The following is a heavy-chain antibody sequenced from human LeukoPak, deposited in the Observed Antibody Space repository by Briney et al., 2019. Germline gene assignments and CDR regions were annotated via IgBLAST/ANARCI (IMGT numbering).Heavy chain of an antibody. Sequence: ASVKVSCKASGYTFTSYYMHWVRQAPGQGLEWMGWINPNSGGTNYAQKFQGWVTMTRDTSISTAYMELSTLRSDDTAVYYCARRGDSSSWYRAIDYWRQGTLVTVSS. CDR3: ARRGDSSSWYRAIDY. V-gene: IGHV1-2*04. CDR1: GYTFTSYY. J-gene: IGHJ4*02. D-gene: IGHD6-13*01. CDR2: INPNSGGT.